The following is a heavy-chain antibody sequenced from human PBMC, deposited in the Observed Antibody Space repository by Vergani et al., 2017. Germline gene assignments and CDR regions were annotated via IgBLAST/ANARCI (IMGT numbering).Heavy chain of an antibody. CDR2: ISGRGGST. D-gene: IGHD5-12*01. CDR3: AKANPRNSGYDYLYYYHAMDV. V-gene: IGHV3-23*01. J-gene: IGHJ6*02. Sequence: EVQLLESGGDLVQPGGSLRLSCAASGFTFNHYAMNWVRQAPGKGLEWVSGISGRGGSTYYAGSVKGRFTISRDSSKNTLYLQMNSLSAGDTAVYYCAKANPRNSGYDYLYYYHAMDVWGQGTTVTVSS. CDR1: GFTFNHYA.